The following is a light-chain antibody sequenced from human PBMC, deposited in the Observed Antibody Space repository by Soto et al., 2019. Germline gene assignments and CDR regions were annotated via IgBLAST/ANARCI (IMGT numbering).Light chain of an antibody. CDR1: NSNVGSKD. J-gene: IGLJ2*01. V-gene: IGLV1-47*01. Sequence: QSVLTQPPSASGTPGQRVTISCSGSNSNVGSKDVYWYQQFPGTAPKLLIYRNNQRPSGVPDRFSASKSGTSSSLAISDLRSEDEADYYCASGDASVGGPAFGGGTKLTVL. CDR3: ASGDASVGGPA. CDR2: RNN.